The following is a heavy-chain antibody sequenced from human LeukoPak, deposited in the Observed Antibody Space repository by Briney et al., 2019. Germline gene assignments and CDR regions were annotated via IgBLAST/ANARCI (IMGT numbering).Heavy chain of an antibody. J-gene: IGHJ4*02. Sequence: GGSLRLSCAASGFTFNSYSMHWVRQAPGKGLEWVAVISYDESNKYYADSVKGRFTISRDNSKNTLYLQMNSLRTEDTAVFYCARQAARPYDYWGQGTLVTVSS. D-gene: IGHD6-6*01. CDR2: ISYDESNK. CDR1: GFTFNSYS. CDR3: ARQAARPYDY. V-gene: IGHV3-30-3*01.